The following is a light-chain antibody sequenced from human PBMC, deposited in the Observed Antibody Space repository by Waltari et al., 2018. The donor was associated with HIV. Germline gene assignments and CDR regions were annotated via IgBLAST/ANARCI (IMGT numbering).Light chain of an antibody. J-gene: IGLJ3*02. CDR3: CSYTTSGTWV. Sequence: QSALTQPASVSGSPGQSLTISCPGTSSDVGAYNFVAWYQHHPGNAPKLVIFEVTDRPSGVSNRFSGSKSGSTASLTISGLQPDDEADYFCCSYTTSGTWVFGGGTRVTVL. V-gene: IGLV2-14*01. CDR1: SSDVGAYNF. CDR2: EVT.